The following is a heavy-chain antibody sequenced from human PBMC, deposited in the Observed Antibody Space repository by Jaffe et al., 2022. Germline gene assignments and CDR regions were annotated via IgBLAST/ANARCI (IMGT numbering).Heavy chain of an antibody. V-gene: IGHV3-23*01. J-gene: IGHJ4*02. Sequence: EVQLLDSGGGLVQPGGSLRLSCAASGFNFNNYAMSWVRQAPGKGLEWVSGISGSGENAYYTDSVRGRFTIYRDNFKNTLYLQMNSLGDEDTAIYYCAKEVGMIGRPLFEYWGQGTQVIVSS. CDR3: AKEVGMIGRPLFEY. D-gene: IGHD2-21*01. CDR2: ISGSGENA. CDR1: GFNFNNYA.